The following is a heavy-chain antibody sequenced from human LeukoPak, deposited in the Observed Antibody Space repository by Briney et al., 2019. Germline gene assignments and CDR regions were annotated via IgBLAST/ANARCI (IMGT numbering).Heavy chain of an antibody. V-gene: IGHV3-7*01. CDR1: GFTFSSYW. J-gene: IGHJ4*02. CDR2: INQDGSEK. Sequence: GGSLRLSCAASGFTFSSYWVSWVRQAPGKGLEWVANINQDGSEKYYVDSVKGRFTISRDNAKNSLYLQMNSLRAEDTAVYYCASFDHWGQGTLVTVSS. CDR3: ASFDH.